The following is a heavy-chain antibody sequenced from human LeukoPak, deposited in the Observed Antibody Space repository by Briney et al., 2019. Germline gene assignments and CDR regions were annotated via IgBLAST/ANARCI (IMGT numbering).Heavy chain of an antibody. D-gene: IGHD2-15*01. CDR3: ASHCSGGTCYRYYFDY. Sequence: PSQTLSLTCTVSGTSISSGGYYWSWIRQHPGKGLEWIGYIYYTGSTYYNPSLKSRVTISVDTSRNQFSLNLSSVTAADTAVYYCASHCSGGTCYRYYFDYWSQGTLVTVSS. V-gene: IGHV4-31*03. CDR1: GTSISSGGYY. J-gene: IGHJ4*02. CDR2: IYYTGST.